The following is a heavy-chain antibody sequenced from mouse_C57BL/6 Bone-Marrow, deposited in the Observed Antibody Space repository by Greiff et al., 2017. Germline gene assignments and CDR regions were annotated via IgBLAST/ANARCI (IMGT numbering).Heavy chain of an antibody. CDR2: IDPVDGDT. D-gene: IGHD1-1*01. V-gene: IGHV14-1*01. CDR1: GFNIKDYY. CDR3: STYGSSYGDY. Sequence: VQLKQSGAELVSPGASVKLSCTASGFNIKDYYMHWVKQRPEQGLEWIGRIDPVDGDTEYAPKFLGKATMTAAPSSNTAYLQLSSLTSENTAVYYCSTYGSSYGDYWGQGTPLTVSS. J-gene: IGHJ2*01.